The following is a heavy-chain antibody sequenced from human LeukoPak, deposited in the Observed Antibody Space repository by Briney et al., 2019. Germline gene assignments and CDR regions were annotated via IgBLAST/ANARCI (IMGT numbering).Heavy chain of an antibody. CDR3: ARDGPMTTVTTAVTWFDP. D-gene: IGHD4-17*01. Sequence: GGSLRLSCAASGFTFSTYNMNWVRQAPGKGLEWVSGINWNGGSTGYADSVKGRFTISRDNAKNSLYLQMNSLRAEDTALYYCARDGPMTTVTTAVTWFDPWGQGTLVTVSS. V-gene: IGHV3-20*04. CDR2: INWNGGST. CDR1: GFTFSTYN. J-gene: IGHJ5*02.